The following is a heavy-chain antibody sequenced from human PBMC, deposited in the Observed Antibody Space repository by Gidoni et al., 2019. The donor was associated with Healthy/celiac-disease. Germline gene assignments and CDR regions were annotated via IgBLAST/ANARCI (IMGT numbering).Heavy chain of an antibody. CDR2: IWYDGSNK. V-gene: IGHV3-33*01. D-gene: IGHD3-10*01. Sequence: QVQLVESGGGVVQPGRSLTLSCAASGFTFSSSGMHWVRQAPGKGLEWVAFIWYDGSNKYYADSVKGRFTISRDNSKNTLYLQMNSLRAEDTAVYYCAREGYYGSGSSGVYYYYGMDVWGQGTTVTVSS. CDR3: AREGYYGSGSSGVYYYYGMDV. J-gene: IGHJ6*02. CDR1: GFTFSSSG.